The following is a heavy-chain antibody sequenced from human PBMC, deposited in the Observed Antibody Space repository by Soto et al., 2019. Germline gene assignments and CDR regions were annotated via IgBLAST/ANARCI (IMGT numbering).Heavy chain of an antibody. CDR1: GFTFSSYA. CDR2: ISGSGDST. V-gene: IGHV3-23*01. J-gene: IGHJ4*02. Sequence: PGGSLRLSCLVSGFTFSSYAMNWVRQAPGKGLECVSVISGSGDSTYYADSVKGRFSIPRDNFKKRLYLQMKSLRAEDKSVYYCAKTWSITNCYMDYWGKGTLVTVSS. CDR3: AKTWSITNCYMDY. D-gene: IGHD2-2*02.